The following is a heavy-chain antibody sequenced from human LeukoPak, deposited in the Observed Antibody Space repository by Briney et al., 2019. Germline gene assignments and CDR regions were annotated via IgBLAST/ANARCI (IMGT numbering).Heavy chain of an antibody. CDR3: ASGIAKAGTLDY. D-gene: IGHD6-13*01. J-gene: IGHJ4*02. Sequence: GESLKISCKGSGYSFTSYWSGWGRQMPGKGLEWMGIIYPGDSDTRYSPSFQGQVTISADKTISTAYLQWSSLKATYIRKYYSASGIAKAGTLDYWGRETLVTVSS. CDR2: IYPGDSDT. V-gene: IGHV5-51*01. CDR1: GYSFTSYW.